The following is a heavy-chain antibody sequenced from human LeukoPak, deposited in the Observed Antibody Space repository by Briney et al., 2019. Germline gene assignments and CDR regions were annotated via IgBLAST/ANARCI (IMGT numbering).Heavy chain of an antibody. CDR3: ARAFHCSSTSCYTRGLDY. Sequence: PSQTLSLTCTVSGGSISSGSYYWSWIRQPAGKGLEWIGRIYTSGGTNYNPSLKSRVTISVDTSKNQFSLKLSSVTAADTAVYYCARAFHCSSTSCYTRGLDYWGQGTLVTVSS. V-gene: IGHV4-61*02. J-gene: IGHJ4*02. D-gene: IGHD2-2*02. CDR1: GGSISSGSYY. CDR2: IYTSGGT.